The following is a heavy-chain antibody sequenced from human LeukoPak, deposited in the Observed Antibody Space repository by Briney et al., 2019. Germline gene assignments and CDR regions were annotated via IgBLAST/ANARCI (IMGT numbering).Heavy chain of an antibody. V-gene: IGHV4-4*07. CDR3: ARGSVAGTGGIFDY. D-gene: IGHD6-19*01. J-gene: IGHJ4*02. CDR1: GGSISSYY. CDR2: IYTSGST. Sequence: PSETLSLTCTVSGGSISSYYWSWIRQPAGKGLEWIGRIYTSGSTNYNPSLKSRATMSVDTSKNQFSLKLSSVTAADTAVYHCARGSVAGTGGIFDYWGQGTLVTVSS.